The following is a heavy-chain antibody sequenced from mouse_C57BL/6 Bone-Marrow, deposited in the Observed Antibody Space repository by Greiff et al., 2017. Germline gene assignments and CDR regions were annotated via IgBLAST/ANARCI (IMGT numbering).Heavy chain of an antibody. D-gene: IGHD5-1*01. V-gene: IGHV1-81*01. CDR3: ARERSTQYYFDY. J-gene: IGHJ2*01. CDR2: IYPRSGST. CDR1: GYTFTSYG. Sequence: VQLQESGAELVRPGASVKLSCKASGYTFTSYGISWVKQRTGQGLEWIGEIYPRSGSTDYNEKFKGKATLTADKSSSTAYMELRSLTAEDSAVYLCARERSTQYYFDYWGKGTTLTVSS.